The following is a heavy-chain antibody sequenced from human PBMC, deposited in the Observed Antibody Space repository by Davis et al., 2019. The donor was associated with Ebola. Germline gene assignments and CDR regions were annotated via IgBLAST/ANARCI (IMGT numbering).Heavy chain of an antibody. CDR1: EFTFSDAW. J-gene: IGHJ3*02. CDR2: INHSGST. V-gene: IGHV4-34*01. D-gene: IGHD7-27*01. Sequence: GSLRLSCAASEFTFSDAWMSWIRQPPGKGLEWIGEINHSGSTNYNPSLKSRVTISVDTSKNQFSLKLRSVTAADTAVYYCARAQLGMGDAFDIWGKGTTVTVSS. CDR3: ARAQLGMGDAFDI.